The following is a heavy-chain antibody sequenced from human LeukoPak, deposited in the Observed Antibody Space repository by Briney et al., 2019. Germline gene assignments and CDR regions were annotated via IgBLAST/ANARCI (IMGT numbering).Heavy chain of an antibody. V-gene: IGHV1-2*02. J-gene: IGHJ6*03. CDR2: INPNSGGT. CDR1: GYTFTGYY. CDR3: ARTSQRSSSFYYYYYMDV. Sequence: ASVKVSCKASGYTFTGYYMHWVRQAPGQGLEWMGWINPNSGGTNYAQKFQGRVTMTRDTSISTAYMELSRLRSDDTAVYYCARTSQRSSSFYYYYYMDVWGKGTTVTVSS. D-gene: IGHD6-6*01.